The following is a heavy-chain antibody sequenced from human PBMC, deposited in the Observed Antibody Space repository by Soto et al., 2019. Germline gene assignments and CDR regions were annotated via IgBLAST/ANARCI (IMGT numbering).Heavy chain of an antibody. D-gene: IGHD2-2*03. J-gene: IGHJ6*02. CDR3: VIVDIYVTPTPQDV. CDR1: GYICVDYV. Sequence: QVQLVKSGDEVKKPGASVQVSCKASGYICVDYVIAWVRQAPGQGLEWMGGISPYTGNTHSASKVQGRLTMTTDTSTSTAYMDLGSLTSDATAVYYCVIVDIYVTPTPQDVCVHGTTVTVSS. V-gene: IGHV1-18*01. CDR2: ISPYTGNT.